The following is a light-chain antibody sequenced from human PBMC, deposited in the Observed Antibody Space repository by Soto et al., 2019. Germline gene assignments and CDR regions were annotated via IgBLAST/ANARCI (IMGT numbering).Light chain of an antibody. CDR2: GAS. V-gene: IGKV3-20*01. Sequence: ESVLTQSPGTLSLSPGERATLSCRASQSVSSSYLAWYQQKPGQAPRLLIYGASSRATGIPDRFSGSGSGTDFTLTISRLEPEDFADYYCQQYGSSPWTFGQGTKVE. J-gene: IGKJ1*01. CDR3: QQYGSSPWT. CDR1: QSVSSSY.